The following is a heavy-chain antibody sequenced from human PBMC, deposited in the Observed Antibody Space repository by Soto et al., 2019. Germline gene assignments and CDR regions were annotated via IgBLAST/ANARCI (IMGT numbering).Heavy chain of an antibody. CDR3: ARGGGDCYSCWFDP. CDR1: GGSISSYY. CDR2: IYYSGST. V-gene: IGHV4-59*01. D-gene: IGHD2-21*02. Sequence: AETLSRNCTGAGGSISSYYWSWIRQPPGKGLEWIGYIYYSGSTNYNPSLKSRVTISVDTSKNQFSLKLSSVTAADTAVYYCARGGGDCYSCWFDPWGQGTLVTVS. J-gene: IGHJ5*02.